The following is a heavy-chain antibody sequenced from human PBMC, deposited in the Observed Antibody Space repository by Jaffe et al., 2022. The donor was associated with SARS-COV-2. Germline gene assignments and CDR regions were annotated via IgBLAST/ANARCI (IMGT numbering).Heavy chain of an antibody. V-gene: IGHV1-69*02. D-gene: IGHD1-26*01. Sequence: QVQLVQSGAEVKKPGSSVKVSCKASGGTFSSYTISWVRQAPGQGLEWMGRIIPILGIANYAQKFQGRVTITADKSTSTAYMELSSLRSEDTAVYYCARLSGSYYGGFDYWGQGTLVTVSS. J-gene: IGHJ4*02. CDR1: GGTFSSYT. CDR3: ARLSGSYYGGFDY. CDR2: IIPILGIA.